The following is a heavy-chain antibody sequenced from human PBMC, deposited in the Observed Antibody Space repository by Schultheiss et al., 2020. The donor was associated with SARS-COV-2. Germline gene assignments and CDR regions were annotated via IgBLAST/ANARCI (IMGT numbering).Heavy chain of an antibody. D-gene: IGHD3-10*01. CDR3: EYYYGSGSSRVDY. CDR1: GYTFTSYG. Sequence: ASVKVSCKASGYTFTSYGISWVRQAPGQGLEWMGGIIPIFGTANYAQKFQGRVTMTRDTSISTAYMELSRLRSDDTAVYYCEYYYGSGSSRVDYWGQVTLVTVSS. V-gene: IGHV1-2*02. CDR2: IIPIFGTA. J-gene: IGHJ4*02.